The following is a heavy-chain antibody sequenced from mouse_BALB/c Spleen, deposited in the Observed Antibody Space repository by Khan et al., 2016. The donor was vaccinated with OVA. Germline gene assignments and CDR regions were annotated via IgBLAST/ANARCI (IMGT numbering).Heavy chain of an antibody. CDR2: INPKNGVT. CDR3: ARDAGHY. Sequence: VQLKQSGPELVKPGASVKISCKTSGYTFTENTLHWVKQSHGKSLEWIGVINPKNGVTSYNQKFKGKVTLTVDKSSSTAYMEFRSLTSEDSAVYYGARDAGHYWGQGTSVTVSS. V-gene: IGHV1-18*01. CDR1: GYTFTENT. J-gene: IGHJ4*01.